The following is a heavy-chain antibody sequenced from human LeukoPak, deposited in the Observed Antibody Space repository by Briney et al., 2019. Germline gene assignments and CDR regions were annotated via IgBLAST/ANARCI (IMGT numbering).Heavy chain of an antibody. CDR1: GFSFSNYA. CDR3: AKEGGTYYYDSSDYWGRGYFDY. V-gene: IGHV3-23*01. Sequence: GGSLRLSCAASGFSFSNYAMHWVRQAPGKGLEWVSAISGSGGSTYYADSVKGRFTISRDNSKNTLYLQMNSLRAEDTAVYYCAKEGGTYYYDSSDYWGRGYFDYWGQGTLVTVSS. D-gene: IGHD3-22*01. J-gene: IGHJ4*02. CDR2: ISGSGGST.